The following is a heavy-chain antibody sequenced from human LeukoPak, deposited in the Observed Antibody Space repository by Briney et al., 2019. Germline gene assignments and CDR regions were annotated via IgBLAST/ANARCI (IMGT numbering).Heavy chain of an antibody. CDR3: AKDRITMIPWD. J-gene: IGHJ4*02. D-gene: IGHD3-22*01. V-gene: IGHV3-30-3*01. Sequence: GGSLRLSCAASGFTFSSYAMHWVRQAPGKGLEWVAVISYDGSNKYYADSVKGRFTISRDNSKNTLYLQMNSLRAEDTAVYYCAKDRITMIPWDWGQGTLVTVSS. CDR1: GFTFSSYA. CDR2: ISYDGSNK.